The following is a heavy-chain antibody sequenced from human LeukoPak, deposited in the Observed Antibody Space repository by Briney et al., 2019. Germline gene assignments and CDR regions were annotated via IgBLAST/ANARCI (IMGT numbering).Heavy chain of an antibody. CDR3: ARVREYDSFDAFDI. Sequence: ASVTVSCKASGYTFTSYAMHWVRQAPGQRLEWMGWINAGNGNTKYSQKFQGRVTITRDTSASTAYMELSSLRSEDTAVYYCARVREYDSFDAFDIWGQGTMVTVSS. D-gene: IGHD1-1*01. J-gene: IGHJ3*02. CDR2: INAGNGNT. CDR1: GYTFTSYA. V-gene: IGHV1-3*01.